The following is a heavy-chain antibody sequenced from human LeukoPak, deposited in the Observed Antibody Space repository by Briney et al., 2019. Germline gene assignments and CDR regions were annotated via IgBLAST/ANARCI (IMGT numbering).Heavy chain of an antibody. CDR1: GFTFSSYS. J-gene: IGHJ4*02. D-gene: IGHD2-15*01. V-gene: IGHV3-21*01. Sequence: GGSLRLSCAASGFTFSSYSMNWVRQAPGKGLEWVSSISSSSSYIYYADSVKGRFTISRDNAKNSLYLQMNSLRAEDTAVYYCARDFCSGGSCLNYWGQGTLVTVSS. CDR2: ISSSSSYI. CDR3: ARDFCSGGSCLNY.